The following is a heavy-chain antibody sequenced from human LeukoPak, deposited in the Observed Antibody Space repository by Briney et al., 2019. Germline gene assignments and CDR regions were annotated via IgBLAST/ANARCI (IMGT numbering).Heavy chain of an antibody. CDR2: INTGNGYT. CDR1: GYTFTSYA. J-gene: IGHJ4*02. Sequence: ASVKVSCKASGYTFTSYAMHWVRQAPGQRLEWMGWINTGNGYTTYSRNFQGRVTISRDTSATTAYMELSNLRSEDTAVYYWARGRECSSSSCYWTFDYWGQGTLVTASS. CDR3: ARGRECSSSSCYWTFDY. D-gene: IGHD2-2*01. V-gene: IGHV1-3*04.